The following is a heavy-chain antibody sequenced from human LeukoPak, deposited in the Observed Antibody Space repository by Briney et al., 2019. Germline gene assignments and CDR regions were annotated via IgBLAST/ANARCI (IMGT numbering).Heavy chain of an antibody. CDR3: ARDPHHAYYYDSSGYPSPYYYYGMDV. CDR1: GGTFSSYA. J-gene: IGHJ6*02. V-gene: IGHV1-69*13. CDR2: IIPIFGTA. Sequence: ASVKVSCKASGGTFSSYAISWVRQAPGQGLEWMGGIIPIFGTANYAQKFQGRVTITADESTSTAYMELSSLRPEDTAVYYCARDPHHAYYYDSSGYPSPYYYYGMDVWGQGTTVTVSS. D-gene: IGHD3-22*01.